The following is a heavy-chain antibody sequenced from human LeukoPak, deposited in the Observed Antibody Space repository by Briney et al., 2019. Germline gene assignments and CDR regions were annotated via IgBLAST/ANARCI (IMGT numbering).Heavy chain of an antibody. CDR3: AKERSSSGYFDY. V-gene: IGHV3-23*01. Sequence: GGSLRLSCAASGFTFSSYAMSWVRQAPGKGLEWVSAISGSDSKTYYADSVKGRFTISRENSKNTLYLQMNSLRAEDTAVYYCAKERSSSGYFDYWGQGTLVTVSS. J-gene: IGHJ4*02. CDR2: ISGSDSKT. CDR1: GFTFSSYA. D-gene: IGHD6-19*01.